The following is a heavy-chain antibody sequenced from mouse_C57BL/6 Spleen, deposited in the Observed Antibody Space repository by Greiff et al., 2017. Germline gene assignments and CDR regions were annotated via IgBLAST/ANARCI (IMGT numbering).Heavy chain of an antibody. Sequence: VQLQQSGPELVKPVASVKISCKASGYSFTDYNMNLVKQSNGKSLEWIGVINPNYGTTSYNQKLKGKATLTVDQSSSTAYMQLNSLTSEDSAVYDCARSYDYDGYAMDYWGQGTSVTVSS. CDR3: ARSYDYDGYAMDY. CDR1: GYSFTDYN. J-gene: IGHJ4*01. V-gene: IGHV1-39*01. CDR2: INPNYGTT. D-gene: IGHD2-4*01.